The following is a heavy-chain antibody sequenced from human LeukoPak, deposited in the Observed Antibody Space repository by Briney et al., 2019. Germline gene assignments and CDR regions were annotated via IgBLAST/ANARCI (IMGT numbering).Heavy chain of an antibody. CDR2: ISWNSGSI. J-gene: IGHJ4*02. Sequence: GGSLRLSCAASGFTFDDYAMHWVRQAPGKGLEWVSGISWNSGSIGYADSVKGRFTISRDNAKNSLDLQMNSLKVEDTAVYYCAAWGKYNYWGQGTLVTVSS. CDR3: AAWGKYNY. D-gene: IGHD7-27*01. V-gene: IGHV3-9*01. CDR1: GFTFDDYA.